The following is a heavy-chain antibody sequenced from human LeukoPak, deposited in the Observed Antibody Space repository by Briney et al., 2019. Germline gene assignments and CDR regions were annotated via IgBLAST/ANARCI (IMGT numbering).Heavy chain of an antibody. V-gene: IGHV4-4*02. D-gene: IGHD4-11*01. Sequence: MTSETLSLTCAVSGGSISSSNWWSWVRQPPGKGLEWIGYIYYSGSTSYNPSLKSRVTISVDSSKNQFSLNLKSVTAADTAVYYCARDSNSHLYSYFSMDVWGKGTTVTVSS. CDR3: ARDSNSHLYSYFSMDV. J-gene: IGHJ6*03. CDR1: GGSISSSNW. CDR2: IYYSGST.